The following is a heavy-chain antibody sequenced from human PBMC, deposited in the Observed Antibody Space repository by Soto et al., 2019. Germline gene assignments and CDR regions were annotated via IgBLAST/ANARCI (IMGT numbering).Heavy chain of an antibody. V-gene: IGHV3-30-3*01. J-gene: IGHJ4*02. CDR3: ASEQLAVLRGVLDY. CDR2: ISDDGSNK. D-gene: IGHD1-1*01. Sequence: QVQLVESGGGVVQPGRSLRLSCAASGFTFNSYAMHWVRQAPGKGLEWVAVISDDGSNKYYADSVKGRFTISRDNSKNTLSLQMNSLRAEDTAVYYCASEQLAVLRGVLDYWGQGTLVTVSS. CDR1: GFTFNSYA.